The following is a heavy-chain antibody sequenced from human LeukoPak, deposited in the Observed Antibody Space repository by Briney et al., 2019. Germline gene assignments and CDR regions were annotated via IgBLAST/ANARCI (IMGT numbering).Heavy chain of an antibody. D-gene: IGHD2-2*01. J-gene: IGHJ4*02. CDR2: IKQDGSEK. V-gene: IGHV3-7*01. Sequence: GGSLRLSCAASGFTFSSYWMSWVRQAPGKGLEWVANIKQDGSEKYYVDSVKGRFTISRDNAKNSLYLQMNSLRAEDAAVYYCASHQLPYSPMFVWGQGTLVTVSS. CDR1: GFTFSSYW. CDR3: ASHQLPYSPMFV.